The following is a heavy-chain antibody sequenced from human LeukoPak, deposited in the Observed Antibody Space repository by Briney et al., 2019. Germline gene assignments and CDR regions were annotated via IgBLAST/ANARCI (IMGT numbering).Heavy chain of an antibody. V-gene: IGHV1-18*01. CDR3: ARDTALIITPGGPDY. D-gene: IGHD3-10*01. CDR1: GYTFTSYD. Sequence: ASVKVSCKASGYTFTSYDISWVRQAPGQGLEWMGWISAYNGDTKYAQNLQGRVTLTTDTSTGTAYMELRSLTSDDTALYYCARDTALIITPGGPDYWGRGTLITVSS. J-gene: IGHJ4*02. CDR2: ISAYNGDT.